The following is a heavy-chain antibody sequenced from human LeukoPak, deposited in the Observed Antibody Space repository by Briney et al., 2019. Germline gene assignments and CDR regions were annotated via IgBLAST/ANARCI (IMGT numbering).Heavy chain of an antibody. CDR1: GGTFSSYA. J-gene: IGHJ4*02. CDR3: ARGASSGWHAPDY. CDR2: IIPILGIA. V-gene: IGHV1-69*04. Sequence: GASVKVSCKASGGTFSSYAISWVRQAPGQGLEWMGRIIPILGIANHAQKLQGRVTMTTDTSTSTAYMELRSLRSDDTAVYYCARGASSGWHAPDYWGQGTLVTVSS. D-gene: IGHD6-19*01.